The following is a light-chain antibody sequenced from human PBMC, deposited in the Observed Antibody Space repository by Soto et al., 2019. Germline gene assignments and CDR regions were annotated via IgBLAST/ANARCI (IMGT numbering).Light chain of an antibody. V-gene: IGKV3-20*01. J-gene: IGKJ5*01. CDR2: GAS. Sequence: EIVMTPSPATLSVSPGERATLSCRASQSVSSFLAWYQQKPGQAPRLLISGASSRATGIPDRFSGSGSATDFTLTISRLEPEDFALYYCQHYGRSPITFGQGTRLEIK. CDR3: QHYGRSPIT. CDR1: QSVSSF.